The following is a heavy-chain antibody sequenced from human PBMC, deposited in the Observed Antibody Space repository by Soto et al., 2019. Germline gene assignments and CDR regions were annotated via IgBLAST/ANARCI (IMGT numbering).Heavy chain of an antibody. CDR3: ARHGDYGDYVGLDY. Sequence: SETLSLTCTVSGGYISSYYLSWIRQPPGKGLEWIGYIYYSGSTNYNPSLKSRVTISVDTSKNQFSLKLSSVTAADTAVYYCARHGDYGDYVGLDYWGQGTLVTVSS. J-gene: IGHJ4*02. CDR2: IYYSGST. CDR1: GGYISSYY. D-gene: IGHD4-17*01. V-gene: IGHV4-59*08.